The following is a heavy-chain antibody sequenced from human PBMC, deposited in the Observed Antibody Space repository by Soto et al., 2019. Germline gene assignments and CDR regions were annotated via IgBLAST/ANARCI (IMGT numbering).Heavy chain of an antibody. D-gene: IGHD2-2*01. V-gene: IGHV1-3*01. CDR1: GYTFTSYA. Sequence: ASVKVSCKASGYTFTSYAMHWVRQAPGQRLEWMGWINAGNGNTKYSQKFQGRVTITRDTSASTAYMELSSLRSEDTAVYYCASSKGCSSTSCYASYYYYYGMDVWGQGTTVTVSS. J-gene: IGHJ6*02. CDR3: ASSKGCSSTSCYASYYYYYGMDV. CDR2: INAGNGNT.